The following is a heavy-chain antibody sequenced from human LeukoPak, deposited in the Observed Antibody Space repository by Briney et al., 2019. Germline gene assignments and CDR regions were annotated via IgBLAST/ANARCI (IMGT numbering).Heavy chain of an antibody. CDR3: AREETRITIFGVVTSGAFDI. Sequence: GGSLRLSCAASGLTFSDFWMHWVRQPPGKGLEWVSYISSSSSTIYYADSVKGRFTISRDNAKNSLYLQMNSLRAEDTAVYYCAREETRITIFGVVTSGAFDIWGQGTMVTVSS. CDR2: ISSSSSTI. J-gene: IGHJ3*02. CDR1: GLTFSDFW. D-gene: IGHD3-3*01. V-gene: IGHV3-48*04.